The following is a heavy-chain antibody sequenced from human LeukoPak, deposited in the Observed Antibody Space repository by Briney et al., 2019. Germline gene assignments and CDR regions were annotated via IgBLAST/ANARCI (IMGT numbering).Heavy chain of an antibody. Sequence: SETLSLTCGVSGGPIDITNYWSWVGQAPGKGLEWIGEISHDGTRNYNPSLRSRVAMSLDRANNQFSLSLTSVTAADTAVYYCTRENRPFCPFAYWGQGVLVTVSS. CDR2: ISHDGTR. CDR3: TRENRPFCPFAY. D-gene: IGHD2/OR15-2a*01. V-gene: IGHV4-4*02. CDR1: GGPIDITNY. J-gene: IGHJ4*02.